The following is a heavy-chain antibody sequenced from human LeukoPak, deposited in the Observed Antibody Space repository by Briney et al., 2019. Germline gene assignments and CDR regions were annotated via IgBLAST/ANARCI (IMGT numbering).Heavy chain of an antibody. CDR3: AKVDCGGDCYSGFDY. V-gene: IGHV3-9*03. J-gene: IGHJ4*02. CDR2: ISWNSGSI. D-gene: IGHD2-21*02. CDR1: GFTFDDYA. Sequence: GRSLRLSCAASGFTFDDYAMHWVRQAPGKGLEWVSGISWNSGSIGYADSVKGRFTISRDNAKNSLYLQMNSLRAEDMALYYCAKVDCGGDCYSGFDYWGQGTLVTVSS.